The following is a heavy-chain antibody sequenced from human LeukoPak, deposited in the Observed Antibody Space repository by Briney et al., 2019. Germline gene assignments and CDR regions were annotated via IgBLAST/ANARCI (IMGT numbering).Heavy chain of an antibody. CDR2: ISGSGGST. J-gene: IGHJ4*02. D-gene: IGHD6-19*01. CDR3: AKRWEQWLVHERQTDY. CDR1: GFTFSSYA. Sequence: PGGSLRLSCAASGFTFSSYAMSWVRQAPGKGLEWVSAISGSGGSTYYADSVKGRFTISRDNSKNTLYLQMNSLRAEDTAVYYCAKRWEQWLVHERQTDYWGQGTLVTVSS. V-gene: IGHV3-23*01.